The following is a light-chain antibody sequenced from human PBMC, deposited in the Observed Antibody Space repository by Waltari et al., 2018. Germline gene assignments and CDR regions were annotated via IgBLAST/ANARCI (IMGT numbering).Light chain of an antibody. Sequence: QTVVTQEPSFSVSPGGTVTLTCALSSGSVSTSFSPGWYQQTPGQAPRTLIYSTNTRWSGVTGRFSGSILGSKAARTITGAQADDGSDYVCVLCLPSGSWVFGGGTKLTVL. CDR1: SGSVSTSFS. CDR2: STN. V-gene: IGLV8-61*01. CDR3: VLCLPSGSWV. J-gene: IGLJ3*02.